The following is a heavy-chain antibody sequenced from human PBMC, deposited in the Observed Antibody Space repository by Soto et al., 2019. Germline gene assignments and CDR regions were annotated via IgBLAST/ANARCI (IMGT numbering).Heavy chain of an antibody. V-gene: IGHV3-9*01. J-gene: IGHJ5*02. CDR3: AKDIPPYSSGWYEGWFDP. CDR1: GFTFDDYA. CDR2: ISWNSGSI. D-gene: IGHD6-19*01. Sequence: GGSLRLSCAASGFTFDDYAMHWVRQAPGKGLEWVSGISWNSGSIGYADSVKGRFTISRDNAKNSLYLQMNSLRAEDTALYYCAKDIPPYSSGWYEGWFDPWGQGTLVTVSS.